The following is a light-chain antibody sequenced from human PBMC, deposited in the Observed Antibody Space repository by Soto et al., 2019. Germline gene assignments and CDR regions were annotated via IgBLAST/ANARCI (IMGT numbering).Light chain of an antibody. CDR2: WAS. J-gene: IGKJ2*01. V-gene: IGKV4-1*01. CDR1: DSVFFSPNNRTY. CDR3: QQYINTPRT. Sequence: DIVMTQSPDSLAVSLGERATINCRSSDSVFFSPNNRTYLAWYQQKPRQPPKLLIYWASTRESGVPGRFSGSGSGTDFTLTISSLQAADVAVYYCQQYINTPRTFGQGTKLEIK.